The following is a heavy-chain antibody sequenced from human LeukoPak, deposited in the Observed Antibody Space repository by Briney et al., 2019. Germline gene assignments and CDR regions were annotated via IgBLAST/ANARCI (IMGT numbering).Heavy chain of an antibody. J-gene: IGHJ6*02. CDR3: TTDLGYSYGYYYYGMDV. V-gene: IGHV3-15*01. Sequence: GGSLRLSCAASGFTFSNAWMSWVRQAPGRGLEWVGRIKSKTDGGTTDYAAPVKGRFTISRDDSKNTLYLQMNSLKTEDTAVYYCTTDLGYSYGYYYYGMDVWGQGTTVTVSS. CDR1: GFTFSNAW. CDR2: IKSKTDGGTT. D-gene: IGHD5-18*01.